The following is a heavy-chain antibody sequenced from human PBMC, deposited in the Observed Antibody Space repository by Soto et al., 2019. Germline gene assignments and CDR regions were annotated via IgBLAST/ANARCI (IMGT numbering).Heavy chain of an antibody. CDR1: GYTFSNHY. Sequence: ASVKVSCKASGYTFSNHYIHWVRQIPGQGLEWMGVVNPSGGSTHFAQKFQGRVTMTRVTSTSTAYMELRSLRSDDTAIYYCARDPHEFWTSYWFDPWGQGAPVTVSS. CDR2: VNPSGGST. V-gene: IGHV1-46*01. CDR3: ARDPHEFWTSYWFDP. J-gene: IGHJ5*02. D-gene: IGHD3-3*01.